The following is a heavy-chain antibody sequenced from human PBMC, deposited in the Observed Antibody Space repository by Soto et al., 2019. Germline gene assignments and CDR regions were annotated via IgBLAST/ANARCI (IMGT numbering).Heavy chain of an antibody. J-gene: IGHJ4*02. CDR3: VRRVSGNYDY. D-gene: IGHD1-7*01. Sequence: EVQLAESGGGMVQPGGSLRLSCVASGFTFSSYDMHWVRQAPGKGLEYVSSISSNGGTTYYGNSVKGRFTISRDNSKNTLYRPMASLRAEDMAVYYCVRRVSGNYDYWGQRTLVTVSS. V-gene: IGHV3-64*01. CDR2: ISSNGGTT. CDR1: GFTFSSYD.